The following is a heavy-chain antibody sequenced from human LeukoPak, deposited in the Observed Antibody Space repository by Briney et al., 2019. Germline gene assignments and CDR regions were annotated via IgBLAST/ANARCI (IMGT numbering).Heavy chain of an antibody. CDR3: VKTKARTIAVAGSAEYFQH. V-gene: IGHV3-64D*06. CDR1: GFTFSSYA. D-gene: IGHD6-19*01. CDR2: ISSNGGST. J-gene: IGHJ1*01. Sequence: GGSLRLSCSASGFTFSSYAMHWVRQAPGKGLEYVSAISSNGGSTYYADSVKGRFTISRDNSKNTLYLQMSSLRAEDTAVYYRVKTKARTIAVAGSAEYFQHWGQGTLVTVSS.